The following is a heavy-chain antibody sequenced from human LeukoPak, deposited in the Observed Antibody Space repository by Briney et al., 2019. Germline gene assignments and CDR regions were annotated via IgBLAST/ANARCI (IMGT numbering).Heavy chain of an antibody. J-gene: IGHJ6*02. CDR2: ISYDGSNK. D-gene: IGHD3-22*01. CDR1: GFTFSSYG. V-gene: IGHV3-30*12. Sequence: QPGGSLRLSCAASGFTFSSYGMHWVRQAPGKGLEWVAVISYDGSNKYYADSVKGRFTISRDNAKNTLYLQMNSLRAEDTAVYYCARDPYDSSGYYYLNYYYYYGMDVWGQGTTVTVSS. CDR3: ARDPYDSSGYYYLNYYYYYGMDV.